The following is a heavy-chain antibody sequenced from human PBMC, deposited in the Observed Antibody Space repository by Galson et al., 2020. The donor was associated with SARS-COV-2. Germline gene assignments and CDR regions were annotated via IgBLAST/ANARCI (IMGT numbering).Heavy chain of an antibody. Sequence: SLRLSCAASEFTFSSFAMHWVRQAPGMGLEWVALIAYDGVNKFYADSVKGRFTISRDNSKSTLYLQMNSLRPEDTAVYYCARDETRAFDIWGQGTRVAVSS. CDR2: IAYDGVNK. CDR3: ARDETRAFDI. CDR1: EFTFSSFA. J-gene: IGHJ3*02. V-gene: IGHV3-30*01.